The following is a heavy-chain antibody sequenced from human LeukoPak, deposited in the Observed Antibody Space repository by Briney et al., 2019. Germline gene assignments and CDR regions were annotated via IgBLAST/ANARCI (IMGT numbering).Heavy chain of an antibody. D-gene: IGHD6-13*01. CDR3: ARGIAAAGF. Sequence: PSETLSLTCTVSGGSISSYYWSWIRQPPGKGLEWIGYIYYSGSTNYSPSLKSRVTISVDTSKNQFSLKLSSVTAADTAVYYCARGIAAAGFWGQGTLVTVSS. V-gene: IGHV4-59*01. J-gene: IGHJ4*02. CDR1: GGSISSYY. CDR2: IYYSGST.